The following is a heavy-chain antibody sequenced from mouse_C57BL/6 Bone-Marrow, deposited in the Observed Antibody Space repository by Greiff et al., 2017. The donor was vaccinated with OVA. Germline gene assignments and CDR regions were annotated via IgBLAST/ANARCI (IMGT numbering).Heavy chain of an antibody. J-gene: IGHJ3*01. CDR2: ISSGSSTI. V-gene: IGHV5-17*01. Sequence: EVKLVESGGGLVKPGGSLKLSCAASGFTFSDYGMHWVRQAPEKGLEWVAYISSGSSTIYYADTVKGRFTISRDNAKNTLFLQMTSLRSEDTAMYYCARRRTPWFAYWGQGTLVTVSA. CDR1: GFTFSDYG. CDR3: ARRRTPWFAY.